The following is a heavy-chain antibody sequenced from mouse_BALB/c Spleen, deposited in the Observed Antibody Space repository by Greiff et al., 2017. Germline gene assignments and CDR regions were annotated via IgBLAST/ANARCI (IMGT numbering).Heavy chain of an antibody. CDR3: ARDVAYYGKMDY. Sequence: EVQVVESGGGLVKPGGSLKLSCAASGFTFSDYYMYWVRQTPEKRLEWVATISDGGSYTYYPDSVKGRFTISRDNAKNNLYLQMSSLKSEDTAMYYCARDVAYYGKMDYRGQGTSVTVSS. D-gene: IGHD2-10*01. CDR2: ISDGGSYT. V-gene: IGHV5-4*02. CDR1: GFTFSDYY. J-gene: IGHJ4*01.